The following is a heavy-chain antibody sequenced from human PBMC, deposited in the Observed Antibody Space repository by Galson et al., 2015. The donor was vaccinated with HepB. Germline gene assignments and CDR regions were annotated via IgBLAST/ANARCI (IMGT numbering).Heavy chain of an antibody. CDR3: ARDRRITIFGVFSEIDY. V-gene: IGHV3-74*01. CDR1: GFTFSSYW. CDR2: INSDGSST. J-gene: IGHJ4*02. Sequence: SLRLSCAASGFTFSSYWMHWVRQAPGKGLVWVSRINSDGSSTSYADSVKGRFTISRDNAKNTLYLQMNSLRAEDTAVYYCARDRRITIFGVFSEIDYWGQGTLVTVSS. D-gene: IGHD3-3*01.